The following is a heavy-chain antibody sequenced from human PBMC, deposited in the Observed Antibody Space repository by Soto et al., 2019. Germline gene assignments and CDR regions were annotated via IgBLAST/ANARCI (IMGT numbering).Heavy chain of an antibody. CDR3: ARRARMGKHLWLPFDY. J-gene: IGHJ4*02. CDR2: VNPNSGNT. Sequence: QVQLVQSGSEVRWPGTSVKVSCQGSGYTFGDNDINWVRQASGQGLEWMGWVNPNSGNTGYAQKFQGRVIMTRDFFTNTAFMQLTSLTSEDTAVYYCARRARMGKHLWLPFDYWAQGTLVTVSS. D-gene: IGHD5-18*01. CDR1: GYTFGDND. V-gene: IGHV1-8*01.